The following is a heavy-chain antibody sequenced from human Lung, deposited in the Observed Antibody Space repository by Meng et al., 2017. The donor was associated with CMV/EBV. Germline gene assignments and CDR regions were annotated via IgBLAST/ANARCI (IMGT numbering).Heavy chain of an antibody. V-gene: IGHV3-11*01. J-gene: IGHJ4*02. CDR3: ARGSRVTMIVVAPSG. CDR1: GFTFSDFY. CDR2: ITSSGRTI. Sequence: GGSXRLXXAASGFTFSDFYMSWIRQAPGKGLEWVSYITSSGRTIHYADSVKGRFTVSRDNAKNSLYLQMNSLRAEDTAVYYCARGSRVTMIVVAPSGWGQGXLVTVSS. D-gene: IGHD3-22*01.